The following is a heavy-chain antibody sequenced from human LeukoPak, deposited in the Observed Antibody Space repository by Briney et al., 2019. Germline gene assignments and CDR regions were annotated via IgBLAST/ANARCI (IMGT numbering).Heavy chain of an antibody. CDR2: IIPIFGTA. J-gene: IGHJ6*03. CDR1: GGTFSSYA. Sequence: SVKVSCKASGGTFSSYAISWVRQAPGQGLEWMGRIIPIFGTANYAQKFQGRVTITTDESTSTAYMELSSLRSEDTAVDYCARGKTYYYYMDVWGKGTTVTVSS. CDR3: ARGKTYYYYMDV. V-gene: IGHV1-69*05.